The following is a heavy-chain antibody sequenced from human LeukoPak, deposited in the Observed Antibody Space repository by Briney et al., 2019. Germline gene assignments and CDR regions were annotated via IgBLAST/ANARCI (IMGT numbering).Heavy chain of an antibody. CDR3: ARGPPIAAAGYFDY. CDR1: GFTFSSYA. D-gene: IGHD6-13*01. Sequence: GGSLRLSCAASGFTFSSYAMSWVRQAPGKGLEWVSGFRGSGGSTHYADSVKGRFTISRDNSKNTLYLQMNSLRAEDTAVYYCARGPPIAAAGYFDYWGQGTLVTVSS. J-gene: IGHJ4*02. CDR2: FRGSGGST. V-gene: IGHV3-23*01.